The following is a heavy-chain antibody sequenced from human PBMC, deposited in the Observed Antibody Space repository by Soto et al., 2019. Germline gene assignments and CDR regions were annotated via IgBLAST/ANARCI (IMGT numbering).Heavy chain of an antibody. D-gene: IGHD2-15*01. Sequence: EVQLLESGGGLVQPGGSLRLSCAASGFTFSSYAMSWVRQAPGKGLAWVSAISGSGGSTYYADPVKGRFTISRDNSKNTRYLQMNSLRAEDTAVYYCAKGLVAATPGSDYWGQGTLVTVSS. V-gene: IGHV3-23*01. J-gene: IGHJ4*02. CDR3: AKGLVAATPGSDY. CDR1: GFTFSSYA. CDR2: ISGSGGST.